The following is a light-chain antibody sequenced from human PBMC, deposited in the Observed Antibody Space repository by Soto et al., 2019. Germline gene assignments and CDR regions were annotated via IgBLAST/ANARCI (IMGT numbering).Light chain of an antibody. V-gene: IGKV3-20*01. CDR1: QSIYINS. CDR3: QQYGDSPFA. CDR2: AAT. J-gene: IGKJ3*01. Sequence: EIVLTQSPGTLSLSPGERATLSCRASQSIYINSLAWYQHKRGQAPRLLIYAATVRATAVPDRFNGSGSGTDFALTRSRLEPEDSAMYYCQQYGDSPFAFGPGTKLDVK.